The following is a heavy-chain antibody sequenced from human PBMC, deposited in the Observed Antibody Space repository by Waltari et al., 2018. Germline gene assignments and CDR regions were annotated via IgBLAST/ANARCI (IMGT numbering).Heavy chain of an antibody. CDR2: RNPNSGNT. D-gene: IGHD6-19*01. CDR3: ARGSVAGLPVDY. J-gene: IGHJ4*02. CDR1: GYTFTSDD. Sequence: QVQMVQSGAEVTKPGASVKVSCKASGYTFTSDDINWVRQAPGQGLEWTGWRNPNSGNTGYAQKFQGRVTMTRNTSISTAYMELSSLRSEDTAVYYCARGSVAGLPVDYWGQGTLVTVSS. V-gene: IGHV1-8*01.